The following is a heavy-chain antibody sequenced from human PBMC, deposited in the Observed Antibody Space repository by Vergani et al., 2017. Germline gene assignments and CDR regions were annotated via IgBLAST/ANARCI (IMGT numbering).Heavy chain of an antibody. V-gene: IGHV5-51*03. Sequence: EVQLGQSGAEVKKPGESLKISCNASGYSFTSYWIGWVRQRPGKGLEWMVIIYSGDSDTRYRPSIQGQVTISADKSISTDYLQWSSVKAADTAMYYCARRGRGYCSIASCYIIDYWDQRTLVTVSS. CDR1: GYSFTSYW. CDR2: IYSGDSDT. CDR3: ARRGRGYCSIASCYIIDY. J-gene: IGHJ4*02. D-gene: IGHD2-2*02.